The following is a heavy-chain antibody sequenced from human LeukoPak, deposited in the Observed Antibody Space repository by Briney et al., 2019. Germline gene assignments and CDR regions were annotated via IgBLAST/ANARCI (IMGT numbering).Heavy chain of an antibody. V-gene: IGHV1-18*04. J-gene: IGHJ4*02. CDR3: ARDRTYAFDY. CDR2: ISSYSGNT. CDR1: GYTFTSNG. Sequence: APVKVSCKASGYTFTSNGISWVRQAPGQGLEWMGWISSYSGNTNYAQNLQGRVTMTTDTSTSTAYMELRSLRSDDTAVYYRARDRTYAFDYWGQGSLVTVSS. D-gene: IGHD1/OR15-1a*01.